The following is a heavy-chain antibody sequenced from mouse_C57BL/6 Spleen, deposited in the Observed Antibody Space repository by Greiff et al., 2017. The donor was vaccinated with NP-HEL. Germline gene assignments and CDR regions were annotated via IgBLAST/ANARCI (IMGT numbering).Heavy chain of an antibody. D-gene: IGHD3-2*02. V-gene: IGHV1-39*01. CDR3: ASQDSSGYDWFAY. J-gene: IGHJ3*01. Sequence: VQLQQSGPELVKPGASVKISCKASGYSFTDYNMNWVKQSNGKSLEWIGVINPNYGTTSYNQKFKGKATMTVDQSSSTAYMQLNSLTSEDSAVYYCASQDSSGYDWFAYWGQGTLVTVSA. CDR2: INPNYGTT. CDR1: GYSFTDYN.